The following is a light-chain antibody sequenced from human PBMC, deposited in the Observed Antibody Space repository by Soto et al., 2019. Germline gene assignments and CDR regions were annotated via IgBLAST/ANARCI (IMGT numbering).Light chain of an antibody. V-gene: IGLV2-14*01. CDR2: EVN. CDR1: SSDVGASNY. J-gene: IGLJ1*01. Sequence: QSALTQPASVSASPGQSITISCTGTSSDVGASNYVSWYQQHPGKAPKLMIYEVNNRPTGGSNRFSGSKSGSTASLPISGLQAEDEADYCCRSYTSTSTLAYVFGTGTKLTVL. CDR3: RSYTSTSTLAYV.